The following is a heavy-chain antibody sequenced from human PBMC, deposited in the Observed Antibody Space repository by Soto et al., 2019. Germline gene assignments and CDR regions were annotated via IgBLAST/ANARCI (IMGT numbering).Heavy chain of an antibody. D-gene: IGHD3-10*01. CDR3: TRAPWFPYLSFY. V-gene: IGHV3-48*03. CDR2: ISSSGSTA. J-gene: IGHJ4*02. Sequence: VGSLRLSCAASGFTFSRFELHWVRQAPGKGLEWISYISSSGSTAYYASSVKGRFTISRDNANNSVYLQMDSLRAEDTALYYCTRAPWFPYLSFYWGQGALVTVSS. CDR1: GFTFSRFE.